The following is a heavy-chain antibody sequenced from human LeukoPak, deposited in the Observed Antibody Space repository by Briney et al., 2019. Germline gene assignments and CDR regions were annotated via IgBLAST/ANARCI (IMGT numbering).Heavy chain of an antibody. CDR3: ARETVVAATHFDY. Sequence: SVKVSCKASGGTFSSYAISWVRQAPGQGLEWMGGIIPIFGTANYAQKFQGRVTITADKSTSTAYMELSSLRSEDTAVYYCARETVVAATHFDYWGQGTLVTVSS. J-gene: IGHJ4*02. CDR1: GGTFSSYA. D-gene: IGHD2-15*01. CDR2: IIPIFGTA. V-gene: IGHV1-69*06.